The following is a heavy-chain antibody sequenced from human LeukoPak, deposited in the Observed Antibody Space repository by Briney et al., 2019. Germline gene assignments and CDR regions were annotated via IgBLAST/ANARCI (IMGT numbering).Heavy chain of an antibody. Sequence: GGSLRLSCAASGFTVSSKYMSWVRQAPGKGLEWVANIKEDGSDKYYVDSVKGRFTISRDNAKNSLYLQMNSLRAEDTAVYYCARERLYGASALDYWGQGTLVTVSS. CDR2: IKEDGSDK. CDR1: GFTVSSKY. J-gene: IGHJ4*02. V-gene: IGHV3-7*01. D-gene: IGHD4-17*01. CDR3: ARERLYGASALDY.